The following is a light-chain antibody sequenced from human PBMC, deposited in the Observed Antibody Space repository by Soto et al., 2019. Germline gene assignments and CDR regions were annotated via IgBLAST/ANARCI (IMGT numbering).Light chain of an antibody. CDR1: QSVSGN. V-gene: IGKV3-15*01. J-gene: IGKJ5*01. CDR3: QQYGSSPIT. Sequence: DIVVTHSPGTLAFFSVGSATLSCRTSQSVSGNLAWYQQKPGQAPRLLIYGASTRATGIPARFSGSGSGTEFTLTISSLQPEDFAVYYCQQYGSSPITFGQGTRLEIK. CDR2: GAS.